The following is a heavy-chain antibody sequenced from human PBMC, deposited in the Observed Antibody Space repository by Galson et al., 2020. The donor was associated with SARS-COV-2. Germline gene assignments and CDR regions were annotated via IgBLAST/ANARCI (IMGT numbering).Heavy chain of an antibody. D-gene: IGHD2-15*01. CDR3: ARAPAFQDLLLFKGYRLSDLSGNWFDS. J-gene: IGHJ5*01. CDR2: ITHSGSS. Sequence: PSETLSLTCAVYGGSFNDYYWSWIRQPPGKGLEWIGGITHSGSSDYNPSLGGRATISVDTSKNQFSLRLNSVTAADTSVYYCARAPAFQDLLLFKGYRLSDLSGNWFDSWGQGIQVTVSS. V-gene: IGHV4-34*01. CDR1: GGSFNDYY.